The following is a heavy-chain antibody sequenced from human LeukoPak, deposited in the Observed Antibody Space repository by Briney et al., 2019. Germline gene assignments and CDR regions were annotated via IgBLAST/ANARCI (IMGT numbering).Heavy chain of an antibody. CDR3: ATEKDLLLDS. J-gene: IGHJ5*01. D-gene: IGHD1-26*01. Sequence: ASVKVSCKVSGYSLSELSTHWVRQAPGQGLEWMGGFDPGDDETIYAQKFQGRVTMTEDTSRDTAYLELSSLRSEDTAVYFCATEKDLLLDSWGQGTPVTVSS. CDR1: GYSLSELS. CDR2: FDPGDDET. V-gene: IGHV1-24*01.